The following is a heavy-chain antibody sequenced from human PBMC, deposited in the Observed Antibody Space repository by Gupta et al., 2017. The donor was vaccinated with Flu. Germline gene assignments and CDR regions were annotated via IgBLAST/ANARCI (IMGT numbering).Heavy chain of an antibody. V-gene: IGHV3-48*03. CDR1: GFLSSDFE. CDR3: AGGLGWRYNSTCDRKGFHYYGMDV. CDR2: ISRWGTNI. D-gene: IGHD1-1*01. Sequence: VSGFLSSDFEMNWVRQAQGQGLQWVSYISRWGTNIYYADSAKARFTISRDNARNSLSLQMNSLRAEDTAIYYCAGGLGWRYNSTCDRKGFHYYGMDVWGQGTTVTFSS. J-gene: IGHJ6*02.